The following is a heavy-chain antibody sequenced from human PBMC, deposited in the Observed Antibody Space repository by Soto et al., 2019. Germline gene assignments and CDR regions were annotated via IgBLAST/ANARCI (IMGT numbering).Heavy chain of an antibody. CDR1: GFTFSSYA. V-gene: IGHV3-23*01. D-gene: IGHD3-3*01. CDR2: ISGSGGST. CDR3: AKYFYDFWSGYWH. Sequence: TGGSLRLSCAASGFTFSSYAMSWVRQAPGKGLEWVSAISGSGGSTYYADSVKGRFTISRDNSKNTLYLQMNSLRAEDTAVYYCAKYFYDFWSGYWHWGQGTLVTVSS. J-gene: IGHJ4*02.